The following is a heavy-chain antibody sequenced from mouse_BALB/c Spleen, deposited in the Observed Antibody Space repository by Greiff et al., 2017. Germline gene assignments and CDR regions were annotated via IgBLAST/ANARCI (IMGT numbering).Heavy chain of an antibody. CDR2: IWAGGST. D-gene: IGHD1-1*01. Sequence: VMLVESGPGLVAPSQSLSITCTVSGFSLTSYGVHWVRQPPGKGLEWLGVIWAGGSTNYNSALMSRLSISKDNSKSQVFLKMNSLQTDDTAMYYCARDRTTVDAWFAYWGQGTLVTVSA. CDR3: ARDRTTVDAWFAY. J-gene: IGHJ3*01. V-gene: IGHV2-9*02. CDR1: GFSLTSYG.